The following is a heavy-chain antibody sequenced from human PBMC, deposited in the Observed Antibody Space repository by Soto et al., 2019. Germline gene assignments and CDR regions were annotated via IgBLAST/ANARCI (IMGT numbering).Heavy chain of an antibody. CDR3: ARLVSVYSYGEEGLGYFDY. J-gene: IGHJ4*02. CDR1: GDSISSSSYY. D-gene: IGHD5-18*01. CDR2: IYYSRST. V-gene: IGHV4-39*01. Sequence: QLQLQESGPGLVKPSETLSLTCTVSGDSISSSSYYWGWIRQPPGKGLEWIGSIYYSRSTYYNPSLKSRVNLCVDTSNNRFSLKLSSLTASDSAVYSCARLVSVYSYGEEGLGYFDYWGQGTLVTVSA.